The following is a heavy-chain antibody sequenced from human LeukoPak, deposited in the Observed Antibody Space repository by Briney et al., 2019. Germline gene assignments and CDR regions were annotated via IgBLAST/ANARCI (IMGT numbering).Heavy chain of an antibody. J-gene: IGHJ4*02. CDR1: GFSLSTSGVA. V-gene: IGHV2-5*01. CDR2: NYWNDDK. Sequence: SGPTLLNPTQTPTLTCTFSGFSLSTSGVAVGWIRQPPGKALEWLALNYWNDDKRYGPSLKSRHTITKDTSKYRVVLTMSNMDPVDTATYYCAHSIYDSSGYYYFDYWGQGTLVTVSS. CDR3: AHSIYDSSGYYYFDY. D-gene: IGHD3-22*01.